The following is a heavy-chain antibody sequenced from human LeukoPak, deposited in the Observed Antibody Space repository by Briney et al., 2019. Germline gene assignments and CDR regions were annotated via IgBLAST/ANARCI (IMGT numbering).Heavy chain of an antibody. Sequence: GASVKVSCKASGYTLIAYYIHWMRQAPGQGLEWMGWINPNSGATNYAQKFQGRITMTRDTSINTAYMELYSLNSDDTAVYFCARGVLRGSGSFDYWGQGSLVTVSS. V-gene: IGHV1-2*02. CDR2: INPNSGAT. CDR1: GYTLIAYY. J-gene: IGHJ4*03. D-gene: IGHD6-19*01. CDR3: ARGVLRGSGSFDY.